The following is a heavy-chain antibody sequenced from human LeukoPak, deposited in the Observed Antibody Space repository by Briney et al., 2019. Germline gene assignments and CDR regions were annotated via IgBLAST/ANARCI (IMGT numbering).Heavy chain of an antibody. D-gene: IGHD3-22*01. V-gene: IGHV4-34*01. CDR3: ARGTYYYDSSGYYSENFDY. J-gene: IGHJ4*02. CDR2: INHGGST. CDR1: GGSFSGYY. Sequence: SETLSLTCAVYGGSFSGYYWSWIRQPPGKGLEWIGEINHGGSTNYNPSLKSRVTISVDTSKNQFSLKLSSVTAADTAVYYCARGTYYYDSSGYYSENFDYWGQGTLVTVSS.